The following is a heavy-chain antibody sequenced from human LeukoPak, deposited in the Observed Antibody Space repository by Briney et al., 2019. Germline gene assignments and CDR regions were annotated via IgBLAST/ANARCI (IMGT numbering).Heavy chain of an antibody. CDR1: GYTFTGYY. D-gene: IGHD5-18*01. Sequence: GASVKVSCKASGYTFTGYYIHWVRQAPGQGLEWMGWINPNSGGTNYAQKFQGRVIMTRDTSISTVYMELSRLRSDDTAVYYCARAPGYLDFHYWGQGTLVTASS. V-gene: IGHV1-2*02. CDR3: ARAPGYLDFHY. CDR2: INPNSGGT. J-gene: IGHJ4*02.